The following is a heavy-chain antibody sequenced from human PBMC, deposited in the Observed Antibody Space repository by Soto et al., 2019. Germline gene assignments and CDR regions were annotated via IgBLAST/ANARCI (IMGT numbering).Heavy chain of an antibody. V-gene: IGHV4-59*08. CDR3: ARLILYCSGGSCQDY. J-gene: IGHJ4*02. D-gene: IGHD2-15*01. CDR2: IYYSGST. CDR1: GGSISSYY. Sequence: QVQLQESGPGLVKPSETLSLTCTVSGGSISSYYWSWIRQPPGKGLEGIGYIYYSGSTNYNPSLKSRVTLSVDTSKNQFSLKLSSVTAADTAVDYCARLILYCSGGSCQDYWGQGTLVTVSS.